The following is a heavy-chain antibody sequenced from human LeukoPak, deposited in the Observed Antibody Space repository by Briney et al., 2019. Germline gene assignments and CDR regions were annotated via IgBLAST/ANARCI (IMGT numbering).Heavy chain of an antibody. J-gene: IGHJ5*02. CDR3: AREGDSSSVGWFDP. Sequence: PSETLSLTCTVDGGSFSDVFWTWIRQAPGKGLEWIGDINHSGRTTYNPSLKSRVTISVDTSKNQFSLKLSSVTAADTAVYYCAREGDSSSVGWFDPWGQGTLVTVSS. CDR1: GGSFSDVF. V-gene: IGHV4-34*01. CDR2: INHSGRT. D-gene: IGHD6-13*01.